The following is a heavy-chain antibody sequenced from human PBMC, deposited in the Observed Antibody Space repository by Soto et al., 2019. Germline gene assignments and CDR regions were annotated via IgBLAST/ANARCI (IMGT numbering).Heavy chain of an antibody. CDR2: IIPIFGTA. V-gene: IGHV1-69*13. CDR1: GGTFSSYA. CDR3: AVGGAYGAGSFHYYYYYGMDV. J-gene: IGHJ6*02. D-gene: IGHD3-10*01. Sequence: SVKVSCKASGGTFSSYAISWVRQAPGQGLEWMGGIIPIFGTANYAQKFQGRVTITADESTSTAYMELSSLRSEDTAVYYCAVGGAYGAGSFHYYYYYGMDVWGQGTTVTVSS.